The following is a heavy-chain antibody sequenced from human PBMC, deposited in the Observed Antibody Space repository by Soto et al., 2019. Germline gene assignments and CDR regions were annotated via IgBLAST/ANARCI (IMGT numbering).Heavy chain of an antibody. CDR3: ARRV. Sequence: EVKVLESGGCLVQPGWSLRLSSATSGFTFSLYPMNWVRQAPGKGLEWVSGISAGGDSTYYAASVKCLFTIFRDNSNNSVYVQMNSMRVEVTAVYYCARRVWGQGTLVTVSS. CDR2: ISAGGDST. J-gene: IGHJ4*02. CDR1: GFTFSLYP. V-gene: IGHV3-23*01.